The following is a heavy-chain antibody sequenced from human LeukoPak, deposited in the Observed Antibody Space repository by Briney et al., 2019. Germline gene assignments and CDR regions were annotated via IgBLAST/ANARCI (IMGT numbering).Heavy chain of an antibody. Sequence: SQTLSLTCTVSRGCISSGDYYWSWIHEPPGKAVEGIGHIYYRGITYYNPSLKRQVTISVDSSKNQFSLKLSSVTAGETGVYYCGTAPGSGSPGVAYYCYMEVWGKGTTGTVSS. CDR2: IYYRGIT. D-gene: IGHD3-3*01. J-gene: IGHJ6*03. CDR1: RGCISSGDYY. CDR3: GTAPGSGSPGVAYYCYMEV. V-gene: IGHV4-30-4*08.